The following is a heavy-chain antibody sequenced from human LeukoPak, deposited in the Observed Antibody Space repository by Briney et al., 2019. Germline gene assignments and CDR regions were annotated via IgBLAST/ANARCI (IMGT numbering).Heavy chain of an antibody. V-gene: IGHV3-30*02. J-gene: IGHJ4*02. Sequence: GGSLRLSCAASGFTFSSYSMNWVRQAPGKGLEWVAFIRYDGSNKYYADSVKGRFTISRDNSKNTLSLQMNSLRAEDTAVYYCAKDRSAHFWSGYYHCDYWGQGTLVTVSS. D-gene: IGHD3-3*02. CDR2: IRYDGSNK. CDR1: GFTFSSYS. CDR3: AKDRSAHFWSGYYHCDY.